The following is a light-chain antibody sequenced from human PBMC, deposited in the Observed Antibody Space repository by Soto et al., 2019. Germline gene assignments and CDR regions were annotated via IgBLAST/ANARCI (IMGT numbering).Light chain of an antibody. CDR2: GAS. J-gene: IGKJ3*01. CDR1: QSISSK. CDR3: QQYGDSPLT. V-gene: IGKV3D-15*02. Sequence: IVMTQSPATLSVSPGERATLSCRASQSISSKLAWYQQKPGQAPRLLIYGASTRATGIPVRFSGSGSGTEFTLTITSLQSEDFGVYYCQQYGDSPLTSGPGTKVDIK.